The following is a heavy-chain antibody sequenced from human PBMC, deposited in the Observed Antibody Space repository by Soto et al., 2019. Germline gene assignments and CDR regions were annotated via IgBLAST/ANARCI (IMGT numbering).Heavy chain of an antibody. V-gene: IGHV1-2*04. CDR3: ARDSCSSTSCYFYAMDV. CDR2: INPNSGGT. Sequence: ASVKVSCKASGYTFTGYYMHWVRQAPGQGLEWMGWINPNSGGTNYAQKFQGWVTMTRDTSISTAYMELSRLRSDDTAVYYCARDSCSSTSCYFYAMDVWGPGTTVTVSS. J-gene: IGHJ6*02. D-gene: IGHD2-2*01. CDR1: GYTFTGYY.